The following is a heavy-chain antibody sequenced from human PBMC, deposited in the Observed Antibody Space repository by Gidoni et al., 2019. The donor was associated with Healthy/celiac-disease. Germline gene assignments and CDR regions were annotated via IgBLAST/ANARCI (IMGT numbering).Heavy chain of an antibody. CDR1: GFPFCIYA. CDR2: ISYDGSNK. D-gene: IGHD2-2*01. CDR3: ARAVVAAVSYYYYYGMDV. J-gene: IGHJ6*02. V-gene: IGHV3-30-3*01. Sequence: QVQLVESGGGVVHPGRSLRLSWSPSGFPFCIYAWHWVRQAPGKGLEWVAVISYDGSNKYYADSVKGRFTISRDNSKNTLYLQMNSLRAEDTAVYYCARAVVAAVSYYYYYGMDVWGQGTTVTVSS.